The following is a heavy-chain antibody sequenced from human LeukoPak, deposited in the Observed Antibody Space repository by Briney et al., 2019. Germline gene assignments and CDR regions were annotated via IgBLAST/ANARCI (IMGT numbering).Heavy chain of an antibody. CDR1: GGSISSYY. CDR3: ASSLVYCGGDCYPGSFDY. D-gene: IGHD2-21*02. Sequence: PSETLSLTCTVSGGSISSYYWGWIRQPPGKGLEWIGYIYYSGSTNYNPSLKSRVTISVDTSKNQFSLKLSSVTAADTAVYYCASSLVYCGGDCYPGSFDYWGQGTLVTVSS. V-gene: IGHV4-59*01. J-gene: IGHJ4*02. CDR2: IYYSGST.